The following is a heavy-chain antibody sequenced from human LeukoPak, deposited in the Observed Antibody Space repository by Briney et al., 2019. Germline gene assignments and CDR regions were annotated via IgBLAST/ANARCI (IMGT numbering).Heavy chain of an antibody. CDR2: IDPSDSYT. J-gene: IGHJ2*01. D-gene: IGHD6-19*01. CDR3: ARQDGNSSGWYGSWYFDL. V-gene: IGHV5-10-1*01. CDR1: GYSFTTYW. Sequence: GESLKISCKASGYSFTTYWIGWVRQMPGKGLGWMGRIDPSDSYTNYSPSFQGHVTISADKSISTAYLQWSSLKASDTAMYYCARQDGNSSGWYGSWYFDLWGRGTLVTVSS.